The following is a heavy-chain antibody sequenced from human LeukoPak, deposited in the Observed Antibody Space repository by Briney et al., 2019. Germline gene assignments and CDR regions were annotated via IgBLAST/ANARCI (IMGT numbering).Heavy chain of an antibody. D-gene: IGHD1-26*01. V-gene: IGHV4-38-2*02. J-gene: IGHJ3*02. CDR3: ARDWRELHPHDAFDI. CDR2: IYHSGST. CDR1: GYSISSGYY. Sequence: SETLSLTCTVSGYSISSGYYWGWIRQPPGKGLEWIGSIYHSGSTYYNPSLKSRVTTSVDTSKNQFSLKLSSVTAADTAVYYCARDWRELHPHDAFDIWGQGTMVTVSS.